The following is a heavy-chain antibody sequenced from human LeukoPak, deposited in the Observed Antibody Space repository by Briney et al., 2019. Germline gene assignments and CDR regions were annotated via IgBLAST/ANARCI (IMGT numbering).Heavy chain of an antibody. CDR2: IYYSGST. D-gene: IGHD3-22*01. CDR3: ARDRQVNYYYGMDV. Sequence: SETLSLTCTVSGGSISSYYWSWIRQPPGXXXEWIGYIYYSGSTNYNPSLKSRVTISVDTSKNQFSLKLSSVTAADTAVYYCARDRQVNYYYGMDVWGQGTTVTVSS. V-gene: IGHV4-59*01. J-gene: IGHJ6*02. CDR1: GGSISSYY.